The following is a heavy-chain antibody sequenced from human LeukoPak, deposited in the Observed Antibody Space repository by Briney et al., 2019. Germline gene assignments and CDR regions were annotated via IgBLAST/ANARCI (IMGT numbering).Heavy chain of an antibody. V-gene: IGHV3-23*01. Sequence: GGSLRLSCVASGFIFSSYGMSWVSQAPGKGLEWVSAISGSGGTTYYADSVKGRFTISRDNANNLLFLQMSSLRAEDTAVYFCAGLRRAYYYYMDVWGKGTTVTVSS. CDR1: GFIFSSYG. CDR3: AGLRRAYYYYMDV. J-gene: IGHJ6*03. D-gene: IGHD3/OR15-3a*01. CDR2: ISGSGGTT.